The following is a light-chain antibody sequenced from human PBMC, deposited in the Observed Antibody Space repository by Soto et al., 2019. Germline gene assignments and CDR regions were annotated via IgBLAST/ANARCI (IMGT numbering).Light chain of an antibody. J-gene: IGLJ1*01. CDR1: SSDVGGYNY. Sequence: QSALTQPASVSGSPGQSITITCTETSSDVGGYNYVSWYQQHPGKAPKVMIYDVSKRPSGVSNRFSGSKSGNTASLTISGLQAEDEADYYCNSYTSSSTLPYVFGTGTKLTVL. V-gene: IGLV2-14*01. CDR2: DVS. CDR3: NSYTSSSTLPYV.